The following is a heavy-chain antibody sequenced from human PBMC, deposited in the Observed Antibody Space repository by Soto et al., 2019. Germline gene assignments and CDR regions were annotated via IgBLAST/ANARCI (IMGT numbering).Heavy chain of an antibody. Sequence: PSETLSLTCTVSGGSITSAGYSWNWIRQPPGKGLEWVGYTYQSGSSSDNPSLKGRVTMSLNRSKNQFSLNLTSVTAADTAVYFCARGHYRYGLDVWGQGTTVTVSS. CDR1: GGSITSAGYS. J-gene: IGHJ6*02. V-gene: IGHV4-30-2*01. CDR2: TYQSGSS. CDR3: ARGHYRYGLDV.